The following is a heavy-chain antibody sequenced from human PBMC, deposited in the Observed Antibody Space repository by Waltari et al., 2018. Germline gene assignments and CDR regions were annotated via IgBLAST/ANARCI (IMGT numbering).Heavy chain of an antibody. CDR3: ARDATIIMDV. J-gene: IGHJ6*02. V-gene: IGHV3-30-3*01. Sequence: QVQLVESGGGVVQPGRSLRLSCAASGFTFSSYAMHWVRQAPGKGLGWVAVISYDGSNKYYADSVKGRFTISRDNSKNTLYLQMNSLRAEDTAVYYCARDATIIMDVWGQGTTVTVSS. CDR1: GFTFSSYA. CDR2: ISYDGSNK. D-gene: IGHD5-12*01.